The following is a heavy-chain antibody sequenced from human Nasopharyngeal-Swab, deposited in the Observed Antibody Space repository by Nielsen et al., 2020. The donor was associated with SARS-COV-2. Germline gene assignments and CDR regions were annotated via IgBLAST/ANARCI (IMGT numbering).Heavy chain of an antibody. J-gene: IGHJ6*02. CDR1: GFTFSNAW. D-gene: IGHD6-13*01. V-gene: IGHV3-15*01. Sequence: GESLKISCAASGFTFSNAWMSWVRQAPGKGLEWVGRIKSKTDGGTTDYAAPVKGRFTISRDDSKNTLYLQMNSLKTEDTAVYYCTTDGEGSSPWYYYGMDVWGQGTTVTVSS. CDR3: TTDGEGSSPWYYYGMDV. CDR2: IKSKTDGGTT.